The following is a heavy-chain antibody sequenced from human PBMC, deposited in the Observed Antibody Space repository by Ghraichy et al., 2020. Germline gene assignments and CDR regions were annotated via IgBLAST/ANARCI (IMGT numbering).Heavy chain of an antibody. D-gene: IGHD3/OR15-3a*01. CDR1: GFTFSSYT. V-gene: IGHV3-21*01. J-gene: IGHJ4*01. Sequence: EALRLSCAASGFTFSSYTMNWVRQAPGKGLEWVSSIRSSSSSRFYADSVRGRFTVSRDDAKNSLFLQMDSLRIEDTAVYFCAAHFGLASIDYWGHGSLVTVSS. CDR3: AAHFGLASIDY. CDR2: IRSSSSSR.